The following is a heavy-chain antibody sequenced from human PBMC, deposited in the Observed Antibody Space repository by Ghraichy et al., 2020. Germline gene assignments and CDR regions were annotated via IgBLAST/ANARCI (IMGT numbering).Heavy chain of an antibody. CDR1: GFTFSSYS. V-gene: IGHV3-48*02. CDR2: ISSSSSTI. J-gene: IGHJ5*02. CDR3: ASSQWYYYKNWFDP. D-gene: IGHD3-10*01. Sequence: ETLSLTCAASGFTFSSYSMNWVRQAPGKGLEWVSYISSSSSTIYYADSVKGRFTISRDNAKNSLYLQMNSLRDEDTAVYYCASSQWYYYKNWFDPWGQGTLVTVSS.